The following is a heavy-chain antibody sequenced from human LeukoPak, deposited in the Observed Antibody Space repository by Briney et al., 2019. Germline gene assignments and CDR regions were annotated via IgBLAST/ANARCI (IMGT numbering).Heavy chain of an antibody. V-gene: IGHV3-30*18. CDR2: ISYDGSNT. D-gene: IGHD5/OR15-5a*01. CDR1: GFTFSYFG. J-gene: IGHJ4*02. CDR3: GKDTTASLHDY. Sequence: QSGGSLRLSCAASGFTFSYFGMHWVRQAPGKGLDWVSVISYDGSNTYYSDSVEGRFTLCRDNSKNTLSLQMNSLRGEDTGVYYCGKDTTASLHDYWGQGTLVTVSS.